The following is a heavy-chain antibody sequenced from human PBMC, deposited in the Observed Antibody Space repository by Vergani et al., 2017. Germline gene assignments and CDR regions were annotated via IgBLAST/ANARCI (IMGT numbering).Heavy chain of an antibody. Sequence: QVQLVASGGGVVQPGRSLRLSCVASGFHFSSYGMHWVRQAPGKGLEWVAVIWNDGSKKYYANSVKGRFIISRDDSKNTLYLQMNSLRAEDSAVYFCARGNYGSGTYYKGDGFDIWGQGTLVTVSS. CDR3: ARGNYGSGTYYKGDGFDI. CDR2: IWNDGSKK. D-gene: IGHD3-10*01. V-gene: IGHV3-33*01. J-gene: IGHJ3*02. CDR1: GFHFSSYG.